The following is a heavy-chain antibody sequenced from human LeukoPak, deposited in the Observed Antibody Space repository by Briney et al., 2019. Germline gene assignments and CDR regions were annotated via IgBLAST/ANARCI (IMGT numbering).Heavy chain of an antibody. J-gene: IGHJ4*02. V-gene: IGHV3-23*01. CDR2: ISGLVHST. CDR3: AKVPGYYYDSSGYYYFDY. CDR1: GFTFSGYA. Sequence: PGGSLRLSCAASGFTFSGYAMTWVRQAPGKGLEWVSAISGLVHSTYYADSVKGRFTISRDNSKNTLYLRMNSLRAEDTAVYYCAKVPGYYYDSSGYYYFDYWGQGTLVTVSS. D-gene: IGHD3-22*01.